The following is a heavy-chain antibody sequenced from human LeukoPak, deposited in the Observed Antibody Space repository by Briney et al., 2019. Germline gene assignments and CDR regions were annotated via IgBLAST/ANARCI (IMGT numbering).Heavy chain of an antibody. D-gene: IGHD4-17*01. CDR2: ISSSCSTI. CDR1: GFTFSSYS. Sequence: GGSLRLSCAASGFTFSSYSMNWVRQAPGKGLEWVSYISSSCSTIYYADSVKGRFTISRDNAKNSLYLQMNSLRAEDTAVYYCASPPGETTVTRGGDYWGQGTLVTVSS. V-gene: IGHV3-48*01. J-gene: IGHJ4*02. CDR3: ASPPGETTVTRGGDY.